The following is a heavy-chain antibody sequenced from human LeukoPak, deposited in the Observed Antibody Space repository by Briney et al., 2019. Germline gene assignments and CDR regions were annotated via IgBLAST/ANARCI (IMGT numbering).Heavy chain of an antibody. D-gene: IGHD1-26*01. CDR1: GYIFTNYW. V-gene: IGHV5-51*01. CDR2: IYPGDSDT. J-gene: IGHJ4*02. CDR3: ARRSLESESYFSMGDPGPFDS. Sequence: GESLKISCRGFGYIFTNYWIAWVRQMPGKGLEWMGIIYPGDSDTRYSPSFQGQVTISADKAISSAYLQWSSLKASDTAMYYCARRSLESESYFSMGDPGPFDSWGEGTLVTVSS.